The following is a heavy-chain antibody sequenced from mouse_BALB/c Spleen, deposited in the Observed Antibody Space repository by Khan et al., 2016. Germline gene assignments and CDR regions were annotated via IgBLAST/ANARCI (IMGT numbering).Heavy chain of an antibody. CDR2: ISYSGST. CDR1: GYSITSDYA. CDR3: ARGRYPAY. J-gene: IGHJ3*01. D-gene: IGHD2-14*01. Sequence: EVQLQESGPGLVKPSQSLSLTCTVIGYSITSDYAWNWIRQFPGNKLEWMGYISYSGSTSYNPSLKSRISITRATSKNQFFLQLNSVTTEDTATYYCARGRYPAYWGQGTLVTVSA. V-gene: IGHV3-2*02.